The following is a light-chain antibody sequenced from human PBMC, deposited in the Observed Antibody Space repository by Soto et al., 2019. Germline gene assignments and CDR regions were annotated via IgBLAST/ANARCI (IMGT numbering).Light chain of an antibody. CDR3: QQRSNWPRT. V-gene: IGKV3-11*01. J-gene: IGKJ3*01. CDR2: DAS. Sequence: EVVLTQSPASLSLSPGDRATLSCRADQSVSDYLAWYQQKPGQPPRLLFFDASSRASGVPHRFSAGGSGTDFTLTISSLEPEDFAVYYCQQRSNWPRTFGPGTKVDIK. CDR1: QSVSDY.